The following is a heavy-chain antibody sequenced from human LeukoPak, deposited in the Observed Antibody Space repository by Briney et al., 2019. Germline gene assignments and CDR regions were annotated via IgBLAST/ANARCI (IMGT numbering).Heavy chain of an antibody. J-gene: IGHJ4*02. V-gene: IGHV1-24*01. Sequence: GASVKVSCKVSGYTLTELSMHWVRQAPGTGLEWMGGFDPEDGETIYAQKFQGRVTMTEDTSTDTAYMELSSLRSEDTAVYYCATPGSGSYWYFDYWGQGTLVTVSS. CDR3: ATPGSGSYWYFDY. CDR2: FDPEDGET. CDR1: GYTLTELS. D-gene: IGHD3-10*01.